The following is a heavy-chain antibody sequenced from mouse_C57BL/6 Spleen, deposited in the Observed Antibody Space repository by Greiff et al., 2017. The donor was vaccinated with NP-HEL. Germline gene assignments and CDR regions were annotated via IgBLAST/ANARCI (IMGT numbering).Heavy chain of an antibody. CDR3: AGGRTYAMDY. CDR1: GYTFTSYW. Sequence: VQLQQPGAELVKPGASVKLSCKASGYTFTSYWMQWVKQRPGQGLEWIGEIDPSDSYTNYNQKFKGKATLTVDTSSSTAYMQLSSLTSEDSAVYYCAGGRTYAMDYWGQGTSVTVSS. V-gene: IGHV1-50*01. CDR2: IDPSDSYT. D-gene: IGHD1-1*01. J-gene: IGHJ4*01.